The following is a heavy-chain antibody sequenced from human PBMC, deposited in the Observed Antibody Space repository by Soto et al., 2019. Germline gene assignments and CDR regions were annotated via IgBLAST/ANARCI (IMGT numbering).Heavy chain of an antibody. CDR3: AWPEEGGYSANHHYCYALDV. CDR1: GGTFRSYS. Sequence: QVQLVQSGAEVKKPGSSVKVSCKASGGTFRSYSISWVRQAPGQGLEWMGGIIPIFDITNYAQKFQGRVTITPDASTSTAYMELSSLGSDDTAVYYCAWPEEGGYSANHHYCYALDVWGQVTTVTV. D-gene: IGHD3-22*01. V-gene: IGHV1-69*19. CDR2: IIPIFDIT. J-gene: IGHJ6*02.